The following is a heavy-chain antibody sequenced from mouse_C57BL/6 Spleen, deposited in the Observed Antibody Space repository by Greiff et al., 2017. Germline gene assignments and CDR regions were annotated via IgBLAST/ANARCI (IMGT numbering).Heavy chain of an antibody. CDR2: INPGSGGT. Sequence: QVQLQQSGAELVRPGTSVKVSCKASGYAFTNYLIEWVKQRPGQGLEWIGVINPGSGGTNYNEKFKGKATLTADKSSSTAYMQLSSLTSEDSAVYFCARWGHYYSIYVFACWGTGTLVTVSA. CDR1: GYAFTNYL. V-gene: IGHV1-54*01. D-gene: IGHD2-5*01. J-gene: IGHJ3*01. CDR3: ARWGHYYSIYVFAC.